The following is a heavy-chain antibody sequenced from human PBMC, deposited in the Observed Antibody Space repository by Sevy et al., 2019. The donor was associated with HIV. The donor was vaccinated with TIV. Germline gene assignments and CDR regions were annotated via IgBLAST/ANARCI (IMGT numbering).Heavy chain of an antibody. J-gene: IGHJ4*02. CDR2: IYYSGST. D-gene: IGHD3-22*01. Sequence: SETLSLTCTVSGGSISSGGYYWSWIRQHPGKGLEWIGYIYYSGSTYYNPSLESRVTISVDTSKNQFSLKLSSVTAADTAVYYCARAPRYYDSSGYYYTFDYWGQGTLVTVSS. V-gene: IGHV4-31*03. CDR3: ARAPRYYDSSGYYYTFDY. CDR1: GGSISSGGYY.